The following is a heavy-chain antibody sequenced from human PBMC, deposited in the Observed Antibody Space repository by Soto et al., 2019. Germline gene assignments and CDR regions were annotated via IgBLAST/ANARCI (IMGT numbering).Heavy chain of an antibody. J-gene: IGHJ4*02. Sequence: VQLVESRGGVVQPGMSLRPSCAASGFTFGDYAMHWVRQAPGKGLEWVAVVSHDGRNTHYADSVKGRFTISRDSSKNTVSLEMTSLRAEDTAVYYCAKGGRQWLVTSDFNYWGQGALVTVSS. V-gene: IGHV3-30*18. CDR3: AKGGRQWLVTSDFNY. CDR2: VSHDGRNT. D-gene: IGHD6-19*01. CDR1: GFTFGDYA.